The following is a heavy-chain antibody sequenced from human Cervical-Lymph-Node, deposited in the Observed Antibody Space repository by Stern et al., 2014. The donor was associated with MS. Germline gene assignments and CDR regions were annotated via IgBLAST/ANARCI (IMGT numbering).Heavy chain of an antibody. CDR1: GFSISASGMC. V-gene: IGHV2-70*17. CDR3: ARIPRTHDAFDI. CDR2: IDWDDDK. Sequence: ESGPALVKPTQTLTLTCNLSGFSISASGMCVSWIRQPPGTALEWLARIDWDDDKFYSTPLKTRLTISKDTAKNQVVLTMTNMDPVDTATYFCARIPRTHDAFDIWGQGTMVTVSS. J-gene: IGHJ3*02.